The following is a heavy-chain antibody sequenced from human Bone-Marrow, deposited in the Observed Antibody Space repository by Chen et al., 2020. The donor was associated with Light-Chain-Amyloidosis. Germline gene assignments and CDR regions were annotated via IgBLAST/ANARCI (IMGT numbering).Heavy chain of an antibody. CDR3: ARRSYGGPDR. D-gene: IGHD4-17*01. Sequence: EVQLVESGGGLVQQGGSLRLSCSASGFAFSNYGMSWVRQAPGKGLEWISYISGSSSAISYADSVNGRFTISRDNAKNSLSLQMNSLRAEDTAIYYCARRSYGGPDRWGQGTLVTVSS. J-gene: IGHJ5*02. V-gene: IGHV3-48*01. CDR2: ISGSSSAI. CDR1: GFAFSNYG.